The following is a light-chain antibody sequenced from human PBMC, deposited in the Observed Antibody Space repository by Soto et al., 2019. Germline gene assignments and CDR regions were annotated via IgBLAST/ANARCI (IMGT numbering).Light chain of an antibody. CDR2: VAS. J-gene: IGKJ1*01. V-gene: IGKV1-39*01. CDR3: QQSYSSPRT. CDR1: QNINIY. Sequence: DIQMTQSPSSLSASVGDRVTITCRASQNINIYLSWYQQRPGKAPKFLIYVASSFQSGVPSRFSGSGSGTDFNLTISSPQPEDFATYYCQQSYSSPRTFGQGTKVDIK.